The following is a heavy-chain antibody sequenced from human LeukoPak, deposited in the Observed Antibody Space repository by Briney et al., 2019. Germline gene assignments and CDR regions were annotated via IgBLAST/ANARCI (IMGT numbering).Heavy chain of an antibody. J-gene: IGHJ5*02. V-gene: IGHV1-2*06. CDR1: GYTFSDYY. Sequence: RASVKVSCKTSGYTFSDYYIHWVRQAPGQGLEWMGRITPKSSGTSYAQRFQGRVTMTRDTSISTAYMDLTRLTSDDTAVYYCARGPSSAHNWFDPWGQGTLVTVSS. CDR2: ITPKSSGT. CDR3: ARGPSSAHNWFDP.